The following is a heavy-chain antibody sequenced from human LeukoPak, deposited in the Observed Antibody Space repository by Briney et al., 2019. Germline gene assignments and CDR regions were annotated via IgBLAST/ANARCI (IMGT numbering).Heavy chain of an antibody. J-gene: IGHJ6*02. V-gene: IGHV1-69*02. CDR3: AIVKSQANFDYYYYGMDV. CDR2: IIPILGIA. Sequence: SAKVSCKASGGTFSSYTISWVRQAPGQGLEWMGRIIPILGIANYAQKFQGRVTITADKSTSTAYTELSSLGSEDTAVYYCAIVKSQANFDYYYYGMDVWGQGTTVTVSS. CDR1: GGTFSSYT. D-gene: IGHD4/OR15-4a*01.